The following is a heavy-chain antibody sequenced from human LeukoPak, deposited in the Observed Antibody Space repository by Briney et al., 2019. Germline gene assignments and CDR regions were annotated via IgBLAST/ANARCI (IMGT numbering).Heavy chain of an antibody. CDR1: GGSISSYY. CDR2: IYYSGST. CDR3: ARDTGYGMDV. Sequence: SETLSLTCTVSGGSISSYYWSWIRQPPGKGLEWIGYIYYSGSTDYNPSLKSRVTISVDTSKNQFSLRLTSVTAADTAVYYCARDTGYGMDVWGQGTKVTASS. V-gene: IGHV4-59*01. J-gene: IGHJ6*02.